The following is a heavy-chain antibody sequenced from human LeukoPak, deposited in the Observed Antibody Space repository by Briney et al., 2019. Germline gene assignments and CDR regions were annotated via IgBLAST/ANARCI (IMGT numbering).Heavy chain of an antibody. D-gene: IGHD4-17*01. Sequence: PSETLSLTCTVSGGSISSYYWSWIRQPPGKGLEWIGYIYYSGSTNYNPSLKSRVTISVDTSKNQFSLKLSSVTAADTAVYYCARSYGDYNGNYYGMDVWGQGTTVTVSS. J-gene: IGHJ6*02. CDR2: IYYSGST. CDR3: ARSYGDYNGNYYGMDV. CDR1: GGSISSYY. V-gene: IGHV4-59*01.